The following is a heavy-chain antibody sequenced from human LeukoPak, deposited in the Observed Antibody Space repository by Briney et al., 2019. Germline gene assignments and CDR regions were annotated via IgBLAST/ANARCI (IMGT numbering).Heavy chain of an antibody. J-gene: IGHJ4*02. CDR1: GFTFSDYY. V-gene: IGHV3-11*01. CDR3: ARDQYLDY. Sequence: KAGESLRLSCAASGFTFSDYYMNWLRQAPGKGLEWVSSISRGGNSIYYAESVKGRFTISRDNPKNSLYLQMSSLRAEDTAVYYCARDQYLDYRGQGTLVTVSS. CDR2: ISRGGNSI.